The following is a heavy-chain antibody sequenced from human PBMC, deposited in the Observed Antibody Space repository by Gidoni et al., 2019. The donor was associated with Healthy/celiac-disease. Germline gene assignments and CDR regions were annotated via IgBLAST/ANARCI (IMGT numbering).Heavy chain of an antibody. CDR3: AKDTGSGWYGAFDI. J-gene: IGHJ3*02. CDR1: VFTFSSYA. V-gene: IGHV3-23*01. CDR2: ISGSGGST. D-gene: IGHD6-19*01. Sequence: EVQLLESGGGLVQPGGSLRLSCAASVFTFSSYAMSCARQAPVKGLEWVSAISGSGGSTYYADSVKGRFTISRDNSKNTLYLQMNSLRAEDTAVYYCAKDTGSGWYGAFDIWGQGTMVTVSS.